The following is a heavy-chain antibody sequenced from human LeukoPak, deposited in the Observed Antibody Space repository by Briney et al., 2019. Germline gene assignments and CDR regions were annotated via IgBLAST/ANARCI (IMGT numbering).Heavy chain of an antibody. CDR3: ARAYCSSISCYYYFDY. CDR1: GFTFSTYG. Sequence: GGSLRLSCAASGFTFSTYGMNWVRQAPGKGLEWVPSISSSSSHIYYADSVKGRFTISRDNAKNSLYLQMNSLRAEDTAVYYCARAYCSSISCYYYFDYWGQGTLVTVSS. CDR2: ISSSSSHI. V-gene: IGHV3-21*01. D-gene: IGHD2-2*01. J-gene: IGHJ4*02.